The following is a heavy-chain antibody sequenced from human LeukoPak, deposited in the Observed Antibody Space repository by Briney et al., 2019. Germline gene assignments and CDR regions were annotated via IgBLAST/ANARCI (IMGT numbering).Heavy chain of an antibody. D-gene: IGHD6-19*01. J-gene: IGHJ4*02. CDR2: MYSDNNI. V-gene: IGHV3-53*01. CDR1: GFVVSSNY. CDR3: ARGGGIAVAGTKSLIDY. Sequence: GGSLRLSCAASGFVVSSNYLAWVRQAPGEGLEWVSFMYSDNNIYYADSVKGRFTISRDNSKNTFYLQMNSLRVEDTAIYYCARGGGIAVAGTKSLIDYWGQGTLVTVSS.